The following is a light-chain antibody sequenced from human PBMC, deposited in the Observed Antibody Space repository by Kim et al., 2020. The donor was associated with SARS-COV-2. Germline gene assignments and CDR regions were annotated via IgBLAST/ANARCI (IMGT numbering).Light chain of an antibody. V-gene: IGKV1-5*01. J-gene: IGKJ1*01. Sequence: GDRVTITCRASQSIKIWLAWYQQKPGKAPNLLIYDASTLESGVPSRFSGSGSGTEFTLTISSLQPDDFATYYCQEYKSNSWTFGQGTKVDIK. CDR1: QSIKIW. CDR2: DAS. CDR3: QEYKSNSWT.